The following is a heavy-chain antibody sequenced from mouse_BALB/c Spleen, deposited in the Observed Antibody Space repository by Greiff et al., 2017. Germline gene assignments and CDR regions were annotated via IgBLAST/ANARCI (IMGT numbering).Heavy chain of an antibody. CDR2: ISSGGST. CDR1: GFTFSSYA. Sequence: EVKVVESGGGLVKPGGSLKLSCAASGFTFSSYAMSWVRQTPEKRLEWVASISSGGSTYYPDSVKGRFTISRDNARNILYLQMSSLRSEDTAMYYCARVYGEGFAYWGQGTLVTVSA. CDR3: ARVYGEGFAY. D-gene: IGHD1-1*02. J-gene: IGHJ3*01. V-gene: IGHV5-6-5*01.